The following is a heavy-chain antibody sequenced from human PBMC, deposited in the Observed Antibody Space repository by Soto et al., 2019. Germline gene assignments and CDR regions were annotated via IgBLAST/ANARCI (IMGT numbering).Heavy chain of an antibody. D-gene: IGHD4-17*01. V-gene: IGHV4-34*01. CDR1: GGSFSGYY. CDR3: ARGLRPGFQTVTKGGRAFDI. Sequence: QVQLQQWGAGLLKPSETLSLTCAVYGGSFSGYYWSWIRQPPGKGLEWIGEINHSGSTNYNPSLKSRVTISVDTSKNQFSLKLSSVTAADTAVYYCARGLRPGFQTVTKGGRAFDIWGQGTMVTVSS. CDR2: INHSGST. J-gene: IGHJ3*02.